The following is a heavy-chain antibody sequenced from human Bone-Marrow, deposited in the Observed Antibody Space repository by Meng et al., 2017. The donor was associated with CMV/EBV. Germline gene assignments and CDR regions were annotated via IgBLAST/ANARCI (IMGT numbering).Heavy chain of an antibody. D-gene: IGHD5-24*01. CDR3: AKGLWDGYNPGFDY. CDR2: ISDSGSNT. J-gene: IGHJ4*02. Sequence: ASGFIFSSQAMSWVSQAPGKGLEWVSHISDSGSNTYYADSVKGRFTISRDTSKNTLYLQMNSLRAEDTAVYYCAKGLWDGYNPGFDYWGQGTLVTVSS. V-gene: IGHV3-23*01. CDR1: GFIFSSQA.